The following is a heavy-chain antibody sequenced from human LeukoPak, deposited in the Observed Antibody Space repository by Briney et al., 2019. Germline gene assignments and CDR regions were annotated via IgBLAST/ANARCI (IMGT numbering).Heavy chain of an antibody. J-gene: IGHJ3*02. Sequence: GGSLRLSCAASGFTFSSYSMSWVRQAPGKGLEWVSSISSSSSYIYYADSVKGRFTISRDNSKNTLYLQMNSLRAEDTAVYYCARNILTGSPFNDAFDIWGQGTMVTVSS. V-gene: IGHV3-21*01. CDR2: ISSSSSYI. CDR1: GFTFSSYS. CDR3: ARNILTGSPFNDAFDI. D-gene: IGHD3-9*01.